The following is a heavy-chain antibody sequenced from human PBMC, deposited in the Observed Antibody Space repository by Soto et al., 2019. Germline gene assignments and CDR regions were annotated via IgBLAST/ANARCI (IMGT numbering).Heavy chain of an antibody. Sequence: SVKVSCKASGFTFTSSAVQWVRQARGQRLEWIGWIVVGSGNTNYAQKFQERVTITRDMSTSTAYMELSSLRSEDTAVYYCAAPRDYDDYYGMDVWGQGTTVTVS. CDR3: AAPRDYDDYYGMDV. V-gene: IGHV1-58*01. J-gene: IGHJ6*02. CDR1: GFTFTSSA. D-gene: IGHD3-22*01. CDR2: IVVGSGNT.